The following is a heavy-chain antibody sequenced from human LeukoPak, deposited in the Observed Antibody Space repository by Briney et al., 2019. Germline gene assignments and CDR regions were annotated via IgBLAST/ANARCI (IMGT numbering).Heavy chain of an antibody. J-gene: IGHJ4*02. CDR2: ISSSGSNI. D-gene: IGHD2-21*02. CDR3: ARGTIPVVTAIIAFDY. V-gene: IGHV3-11*04. Sequence: GRSLRLSCAASGFCFSDYYMSWIRQAPGKGLEWISYISSSGSNIYADSVKGRFTISRDNAKNSLYLQMNSLRAEDTAVYYRARGTIPVVTAIIAFDYWGQGTLVTVSS. CDR1: GFCFSDYY.